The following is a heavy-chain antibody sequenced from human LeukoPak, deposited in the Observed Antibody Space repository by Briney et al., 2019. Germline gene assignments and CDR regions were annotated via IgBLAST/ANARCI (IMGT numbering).Heavy chain of an antibody. J-gene: IGHJ4*02. V-gene: IGHV4-34*01. D-gene: IGHD3-16*02. CDR2: INHSGST. CDR3: ASITFGGVIDRGY. Sequence: SETLSLTCAVYGGSFSGYYWSWIRQPPGKGLEWIGEINHSGSTEYNPSLKSRVTISVDTSKNQFSLKLSSVTAADTAVYYCASITFGGVIDRGYWGQGTLVTVSS. CDR1: GGSFSGYY.